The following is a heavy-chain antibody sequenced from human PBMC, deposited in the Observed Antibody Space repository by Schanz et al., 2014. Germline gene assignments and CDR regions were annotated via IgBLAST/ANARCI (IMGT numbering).Heavy chain of an antibody. J-gene: IGHJ4*02. CDR1: GFSFTTYA. CDR2: FIYIGGNT. V-gene: IGHV3-23*01. Sequence: EVQLLESGGGLVQPGGSLRLSCASSGFSFTTYAMSWVRQAPGKGLEWVSFIYIGGNTFYADSVKGRFTISSDNSKSTLYLQMSSLRAEDTAVYYCAKVRYSSGWRGDYFDEWGQGTLVTVAS. CDR3: AKVRYSSGWRGDYFDE. D-gene: IGHD6-25*01.